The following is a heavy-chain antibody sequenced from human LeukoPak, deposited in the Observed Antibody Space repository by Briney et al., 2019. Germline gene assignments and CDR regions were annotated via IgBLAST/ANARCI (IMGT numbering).Heavy chain of an antibody. D-gene: IGHD3-22*01. CDR1: GFTFSSYE. J-gene: IGHJ4*02. V-gene: IGHV3-48*03. Sequence: TGGSLRLSCAASGFTFSSYEMNWVRQAPGKGLEWVSYISSSGGAIYFADSVKGRFTISRDNAKKSLYLQMKSLRAEDTAVYYCTRGPPNYLESSGYFYLWGQGTLVTVSS. CDR3: TRGPPNYLESSGYFYL. CDR2: ISSSGGAI.